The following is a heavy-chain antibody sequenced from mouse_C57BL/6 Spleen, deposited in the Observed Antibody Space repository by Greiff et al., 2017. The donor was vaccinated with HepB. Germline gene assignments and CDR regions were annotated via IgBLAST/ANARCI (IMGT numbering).Heavy chain of an antibody. D-gene: IGHD1-1*01. Sequence: QVQLQQSGPGLVAPSQSLSITCTVSGFSLTSYAISWVRQPPGKGLEWLGVIWTGGGTNYNSALKSRLSISKDNSKSQVFLKMNSLQTDDTARYYCARSITTVVANYFDYWGQGTTLTVSS. CDR1: GFSLTSYA. J-gene: IGHJ2*01. CDR2: IWTGGGT. V-gene: IGHV2-9-1*01. CDR3: ARSITTVVANYFDY.